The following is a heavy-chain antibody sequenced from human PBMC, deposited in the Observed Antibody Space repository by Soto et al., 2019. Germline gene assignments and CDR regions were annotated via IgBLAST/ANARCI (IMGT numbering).Heavy chain of an antibody. D-gene: IGHD6-13*01. V-gene: IGHV3-21*01. CDR3: ARAFAGTSSSDY. J-gene: IGHJ4*02. CDR2: ITSSSSST. CDR1: GFSFSSYS. Sequence: SGGSLRLSCAASGFSFSSYSMIWVRQAPGEGLEWVSFITSSSSSTFYAASVQGRFTISRDNAKNSLYLQMNGLRAEDTAVYYCARAFAGTSSSDYWGQGTLVTVSS.